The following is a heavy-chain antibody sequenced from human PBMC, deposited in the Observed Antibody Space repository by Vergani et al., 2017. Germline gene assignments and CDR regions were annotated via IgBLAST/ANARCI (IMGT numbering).Heavy chain of an antibody. Sequence: QVQLVESGGGVVQPGRSLRLSCAASGFIFSNYGMHWVRQTPGKGLEWVAVIWFDGNNKYYSDSVKGRFTVSRDNSKNMLYLQMNSLRAEDTAVYYCVREHLVSFDYWGQGTLVTVSS. V-gene: IGHV3-33*01. J-gene: IGHJ4*02. CDR1: GFIFSNYG. D-gene: IGHD6-13*01. CDR2: IWFDGNNK. CDR3: VREHLVSFDY.